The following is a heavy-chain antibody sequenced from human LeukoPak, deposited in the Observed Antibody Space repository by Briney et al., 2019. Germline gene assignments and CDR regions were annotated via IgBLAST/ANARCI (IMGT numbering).Heavy chain of an antibody. V-gene: IGHV3-48*03. D-gene: IGHD3-22*01. J-gene: IGHJ6*03. CDR3: ARDLTYYYDSSGYYPAYYMDA. Sequence: GGSLRLSCAASGFTFSSYEMNWVRQAPGKGLEWVSYISSSGSTIYYADSVKGRFTISRDNAKNSLYLQMNSLRAEDTAVYYCARDLTYYYDSSGYYPAYYMDAWGKGTTVTVSS. CDR2: ISSSGSTI. CDR1: GFTFSSYE.